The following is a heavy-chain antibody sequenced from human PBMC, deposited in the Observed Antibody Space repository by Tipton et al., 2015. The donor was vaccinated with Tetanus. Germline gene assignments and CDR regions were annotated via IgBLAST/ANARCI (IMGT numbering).Heavy chain of an antibody. CDR3: ARGTWLYTSTYHRHWLDP. V-gene: IGHV4-39*07. J-gene: IGHJ5*02. CDR2: IYYSGSS. Sequence: TLSLTCNVSGASMSSSSYYWDWIRQPPGKGLEWIGGIYYSGSSYYNPSLESRVTISLDTSKNEFSLTLSSVTAADTAVYYCARGTWLYTSTYHRHWLDPWGQGTLVTVSS. D-gene: IGHD6-13*01. CDR1: GASMSSSSYY.